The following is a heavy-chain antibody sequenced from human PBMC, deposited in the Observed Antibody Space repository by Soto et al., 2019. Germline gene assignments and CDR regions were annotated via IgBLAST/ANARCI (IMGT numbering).Heavy chain of an antibody. Sequence: SVKVSCKASGDTFTTYDINWVRQAPGQALEWMGWITPFNGNTKYAQKFQDRVTFTGDTSLNTAYMELSSLRSDDTAMFYCASGRYDASGYFDYWGQGTLVTVSS. V-gene: IGHV1-45*02. D-gene: IGHD3-22*01. CDR1: GDTFTTYD. CDR2: ITPFNGNT. CDR3: ASGRYDASGYFDY. J-gene: IGHJ4*02.